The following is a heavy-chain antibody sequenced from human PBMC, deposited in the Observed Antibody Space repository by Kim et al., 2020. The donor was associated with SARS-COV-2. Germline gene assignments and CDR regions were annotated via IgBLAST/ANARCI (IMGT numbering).Heavy chain of an antibody. CDR3: AKDVAKLWSYFDF. CDR1: GFTFADYT. CDR2: ITWDGLNA. V-gene: IGHV3-43*01. J-gene: IGHJ4*02. D-gene: IGHD2-8*02. Sequence: GGSLRLSCEVSGFTFADYTMHWARQAPGRGLEWVSFITWDGLNAYYADSVEGRFTISRDNSKNSLYLEMHSLRTDDTAMYFCAKDVAKLWSYFDFWGQGTLVTVSS.